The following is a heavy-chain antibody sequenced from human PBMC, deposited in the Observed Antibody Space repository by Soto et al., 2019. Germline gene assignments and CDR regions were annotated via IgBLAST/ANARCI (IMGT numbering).Heavy chain of an antibody. CDR2: IKQDGSEK. Sequence: GGSLRLSCAASGFTFSSYWMSWVRQAPGKGLEWMANIKQDGSEKYYVDSVKGRFTISRDNAKNSLYLQMNSLRAEDTAVYYCARLPGITGTTYWSYYYYYGMDVWGQGTTVTVSS. J-gene: IGHJ6*02. D-gene: IGHD1-7*01. CDR3: ARLPGITGTTYWSYYYYYGMDV. CDR1: GFTFSSYW. V-gene: IGHV3-7*03.